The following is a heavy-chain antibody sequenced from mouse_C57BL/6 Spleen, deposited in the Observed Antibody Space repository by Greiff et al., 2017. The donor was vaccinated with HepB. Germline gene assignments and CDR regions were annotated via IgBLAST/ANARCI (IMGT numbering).Heavy chain of an antibody. J-gene: IGHJ2*01. V-gene: IGHV1-52*01. CDR3: ARQDYSNYFDY. Sequence: QVQLQQPGAELVRPGSSVKLSCKASGYNFTSYWMHWVKQRPIQGLEWIGNIDPSDSETHYNQKFKDKATLTVDKSSSTAYMQLSSLTSEDSAFYYCARQDYSNYFDYWGQGTTLTVSS. CDR2: IDPSDSET. CDR1: GYNFTSYW. D-gene: IGHD2-5*01.